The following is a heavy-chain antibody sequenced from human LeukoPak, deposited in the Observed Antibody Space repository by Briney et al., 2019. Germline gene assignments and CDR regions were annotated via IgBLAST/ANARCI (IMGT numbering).Heavy chain of an antibody. D-gene: IGHD3-9*01. CDR3: ARRRLANKKYYYYYYGLDV. Sequence: GESLKISCQGSGYSFANYFIAWVRHMPGKGLEWMGIIYPGDSDTRYSPSFQGQVTISADKSINTAYLQWSSLKASDTAMYYCARRRLANKKYYYYYYGLDVWGQGTTVTVSS. J-gene: IGHJ6*02. CDR1: GYSFANYF. CDR2: IYPGDSDT. V-gene: IGHV5-51*01.